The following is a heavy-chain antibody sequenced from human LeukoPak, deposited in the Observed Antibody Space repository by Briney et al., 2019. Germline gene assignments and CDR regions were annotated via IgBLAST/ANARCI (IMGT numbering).Heavy chain of an antibody. Sequence: PGGSLRLSCAASGFGFSSHPMNWVRQAPGKGLEWLSHISSGGNTEYYLDSVRGRFTMSRDNAKNLLFLQMNSLTGEDTAVYYCARDTLNGPFVTSLDYWGHGALVTVSP. CDR1: GFGFSSHP. D-gene: IGHD3-9*01. CDR3: ARDTLNGPFVTSLDY. J-gene: IGHJ4*01. V-gene: IGHV3-48*03. CDR2: ISSGGNTE.